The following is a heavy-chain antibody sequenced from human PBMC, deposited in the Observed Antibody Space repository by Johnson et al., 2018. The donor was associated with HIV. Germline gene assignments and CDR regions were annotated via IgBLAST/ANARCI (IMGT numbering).Heavy chain of an antibody. CDR1: AFTFSNYA. CDR3: AKDDSPSGAFDI. D-gene: IGHD3-10*01. V-gene: IGHV3-30*09. Sequence: VQLVESGGGVVQPGRSLRLACAASAFTFSNYAMHWVRQAPGKGLDWVAVISDDGSNEYYADSVKGRFAISRDNSKNTLYLQMNSLRAEDTAVYYCAKDDSPSGAFDIWGQGTMVIVSS. J-gene: IGHJ3*02. CDR2: ISDDGSNE.